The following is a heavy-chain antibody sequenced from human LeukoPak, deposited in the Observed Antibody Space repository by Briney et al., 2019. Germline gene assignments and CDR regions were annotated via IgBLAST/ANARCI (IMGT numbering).Heavy chain of an antibody. CDR2: IYTSGST. D-gene: IGHD6-13*01. CDR1: GGSISSGSYY. J-gene: IGHJ5*02. Sequence: SETLSLTCTVSGGSISSGSYYWSWIRQPAGKGLEWIGRIYTSGSTNYNPSLKSRVTISVDTSKNQFSLELSSVTAADTAVYYCARTEQQLVPWFDPWGQGTLVTVSS. V-gene: IGHV4-61*02. CDR3: ARTEQQLVPWFDP.